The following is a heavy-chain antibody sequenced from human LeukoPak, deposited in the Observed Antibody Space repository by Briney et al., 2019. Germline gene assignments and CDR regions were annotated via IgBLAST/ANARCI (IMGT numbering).Heavy chain of an antibody. CDR3: ARGRYLTTSGGAAAGFLDY. CDR1: TYSISSAYY. D-gene: IGHD6-13*01. J-gene: IGHJ4*02. CDR2: IYHSGST. Sequence: SETLSLTCSVSTYSISSAYYWGWIRQPPGKGLQWIGSIYHSGSTSYNPSLKSRVTISVDTSKNQFSLKLSSVTAADTAVYYCARGRYLTTSGGAAAGFLDYWGQGSLVTVST. V-gene: IGHV4-38-2*02.